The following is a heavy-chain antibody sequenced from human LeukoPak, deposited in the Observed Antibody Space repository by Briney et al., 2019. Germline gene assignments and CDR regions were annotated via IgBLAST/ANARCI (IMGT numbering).Heavy chain of an antibody. J-gene: IGHJ4*02. D-gene: IGHD3-22*01. V-gene: IGHV1-2*06. CDR2: INPNSGGT. CDR1: GYTFTGYY. Sequence: ASVKVSCKASGYTFTGYYMHWVRQAPGQGLEWMGRINPNSGGTNYAQKFQGRVTMTRDTSISTAYMELSSLRSEDTAVYYCARKRNLNYYDSSGYYINWGQGTLVTVSS. CDR3: ARKRNLNYYDSSGYYIN.